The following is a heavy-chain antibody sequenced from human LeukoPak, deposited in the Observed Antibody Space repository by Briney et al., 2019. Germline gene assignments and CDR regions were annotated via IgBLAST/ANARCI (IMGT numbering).Heavy chain of an antibody. CDR2: ISSSNSTI. V-gene: IGHV3-48*02. J-gene: IGHJ6*02. Sequence: PGGSLRLSCAASGFTFSSYSMNWVRQAPGKGLEWVSYISSSNSTIYYADSVKGRFTISGDNAKNSLYLQMNSLRDEDTAVYYCARGRGSSAWGLYYYYGMDVWGQGTTVTVSS. D-gene: IGHD6-6*01. CDR1: GFTFSSYS. CDR3: ARGRGSSAWGLYYYYGMDV.